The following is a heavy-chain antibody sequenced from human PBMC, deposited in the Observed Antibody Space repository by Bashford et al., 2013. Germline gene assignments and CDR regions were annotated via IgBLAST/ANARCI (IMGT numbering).Heavy chain of an antibody. D-gene: IGHD2-2*02. CDR3: ARSFPEYTITTYDAFDI. CDR1: GFIFSSYE. J-gene: IGHJ3*02. CDR2: ISSSGSTI. Sequence: GGSLRLSCAASGFIFSSYEMNWVRQAPGKGLEWISFISSSGSTIYIADSVKGRFTISRDNAKNSLYLQMSNLRADDTAVYYCARSFPEYTITTYDAFDIWGQGTMVTVSS. V-gene: IGHV3-48*03.